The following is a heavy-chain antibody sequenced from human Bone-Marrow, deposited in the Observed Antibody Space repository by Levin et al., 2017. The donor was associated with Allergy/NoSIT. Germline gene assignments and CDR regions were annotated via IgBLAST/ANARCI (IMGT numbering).Heavy chain of an antibody. Sequence: GESLKISCKASGYTFTDYYIHWIRQAPAQGLEWMGRINPDGGGTKFSQQFEGRVTLTRDTSIRTVNMELSRLRSDDTAVYFCARDLVGVDAFDFWGQGTMVIVSS. J-gene: IGHJ3*01. CDR3: ARDLVGVDAFDF. CDR1: GYTFTDYY. CDR2: INPDGGGT. D-gene: IGHD1-26*01. V-gene: IGHV1-2*02.